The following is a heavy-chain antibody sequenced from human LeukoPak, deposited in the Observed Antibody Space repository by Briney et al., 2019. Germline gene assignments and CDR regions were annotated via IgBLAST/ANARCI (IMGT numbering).Heavy chain of an antibody. CDR3: ARDPPAVAANTYG. V-gene: IGHV3-66*01. CDR2: IYSGGGT. D-gene: IGHD6-6*01. CDR1: GVTVGNNY. Sequence: PGGSLRLSCAASGVTVGNNYMNWVRQAPGKGLKWVSLIYSGGGTHYADSVKGRFTTSRDNSKNTLYLQMNSLRVDDTAVYYCARDPPAVAANTYGWGQGTLVTVSS. J-gene: IGHJ4*02.